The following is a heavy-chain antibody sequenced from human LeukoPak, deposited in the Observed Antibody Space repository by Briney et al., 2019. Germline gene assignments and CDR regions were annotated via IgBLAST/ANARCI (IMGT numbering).Heavy chain of an antibody. CDR3: AKWASSGYYFHH. V-gene: IGHV3-30*02. CDR2: IRYDGSSK. D-gene: IGHD3-22*01. CDR1: GFTFSTHG. J-gene: IGHJ1*01. Sequence: GSLRLSCAASGFTFSTHGMHWVRQAPGKGLEWVAFIRYDGSSKYYADSVKGRFTISRDNSKNTLSLQINSLRAEDTAVYYCAKWASSGYYFHHWGQGTLVTVSS.